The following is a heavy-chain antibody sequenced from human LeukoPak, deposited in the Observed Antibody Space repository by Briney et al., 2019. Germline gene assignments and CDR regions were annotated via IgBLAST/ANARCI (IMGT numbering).Heavy chain of an antibody. CDR1: GYTFTGYY. J-gene: IGHJ4*02. CDR2: INPNSGGT. D-gene: IGHD1-7*01. Sequence: GVSVKVSCKASGYTFTGYYMHWVRQAPGQGLEWMGWINPNSGGTNYAQKFQGRVTMTRDMSISTAYMELSRLRSDDTAVYYCARAPPSITGTTTYFDSWGQGTLVTVSS. CDR3: ARAPPSITGTTTYFDS. V-gene: IGHV1-2*02.